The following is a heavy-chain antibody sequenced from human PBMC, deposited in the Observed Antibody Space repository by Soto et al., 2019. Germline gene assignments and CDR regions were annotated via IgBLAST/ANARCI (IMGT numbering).Heavy chain of an antibody. J-gene: IGHJ5*02. Sequence: QVQLVQSGAELKKPGASVKVSCKASGYTFSDYYIHWVRQAPGQGLEWMGWINPSSGDTKYAQKFQGRVTMTRDTSVSTAYLELSRLRTDDATVYYCARRVGVSNTVWFDPWGQGTLVTVSS. V-gene: IGHV1-2*02. CDR2: INPSSGDT. D-gene: IGHD3-3*01. CDR1: GYTFSDYY. CDR3: ARRVGVSNTVWFDP.